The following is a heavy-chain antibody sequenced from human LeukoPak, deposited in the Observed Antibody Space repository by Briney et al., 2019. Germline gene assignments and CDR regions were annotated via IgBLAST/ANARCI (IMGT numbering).Heavy chain of an antibody. CDR2: INHSGNT. CDR3: ARGRRATPDY. CDR1: GGSFSGYY. J-gene: IGHJ4*02. Sequence: SETLSLTCAVYGGSFSGYYWSWMRQPPGKGLEWIGEINHSGNTNYNPSLKSRVTISVDTSKNQFFLKLTSVTAADTAVYYCARGRRATPDYWGQGTLVTVSS. V-gene: IGHV4-34*01.